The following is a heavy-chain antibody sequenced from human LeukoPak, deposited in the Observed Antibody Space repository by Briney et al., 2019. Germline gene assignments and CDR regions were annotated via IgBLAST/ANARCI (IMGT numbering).Heavy chain of an antibody. V-gene: IGHV4-39*07. J-gene: IGHJ4*02. CDR1: GGSISSSSYY. D-gene: IGHD3-9*01. CDR3: ARDRDYDILTGYPYFDY. CDR2: IYYSGST. Sequence: SETLSLTCTVSGGSISSSSYYWGWIRQPPGKGLEWIGSIYYSGSTYYNPSLKSRVTISVDTSKNQFSLKLSSVTAADTAVYYCARDRDYDILTGYPYFDYWGQGTLVTVSS.